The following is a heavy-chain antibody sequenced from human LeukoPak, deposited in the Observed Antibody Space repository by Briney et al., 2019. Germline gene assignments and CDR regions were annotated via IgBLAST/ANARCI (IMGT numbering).Heavy chain of an antibody. Sequence: GASVKVFCKASGYTFTDHDMHWVRQAPGQGFEWMGWINPNTGGTDYAHTFQDRFAISMYTSNSTFYMQMSRLRSDDTALYYCARDLATIDGIAWYYFENWGQGTPVTVS. D-gene: IGHD5-12*01. CDR1: GYTFTDHD. J-gene: IGHJ4*02. CDR2: INPNTGGT. V-gene: IGHV1-2*02. CDR3: ARDLATIDGIAWYYFEN.